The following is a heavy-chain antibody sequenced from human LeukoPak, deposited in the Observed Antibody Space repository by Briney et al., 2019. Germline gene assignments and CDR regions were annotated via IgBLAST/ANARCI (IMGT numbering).Heavy chain of an antibody. CDR1: GFTFSSYS. V-gene: IGHV3-21*01. CDR2: ISSSSSYI. Sequence: GGSLRLSRAASGFTFSSYSMNWVRQAPGKGLEWVSSISSSSSYIYYADSVKGRFTISRDNAKNSLYLQMNSLRAEDTAVYYCARAGEAYSSGYSPFDYWGQGTLVTVSS. CDR3: ARAGEAYSSGYSPFDY. D-gene: IGHD3-22*01. J-gene: IGHJ4*02.